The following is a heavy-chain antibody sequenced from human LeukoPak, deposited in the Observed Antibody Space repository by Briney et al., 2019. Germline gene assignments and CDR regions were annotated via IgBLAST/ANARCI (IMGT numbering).Heavy chain of an antibody. D-gene: IGHD6-6*01. Sequence: SETLSLTCTVSGGSISSYYWSWIRQPPGKGLEWIGYIYYSGSTNYNPSLKSRVTISVDTSKNRFSLKLSSVTAADTAVYYCARGDDYSSSSWFDPWGQGTLVTVSS. CDR1: GGSISSYY. CDR2: IYYSGST. CDR3: ARGDDYSSSSWFDP. J-gene: IGHJ5*02. V-gene: IGHV4-59*01.